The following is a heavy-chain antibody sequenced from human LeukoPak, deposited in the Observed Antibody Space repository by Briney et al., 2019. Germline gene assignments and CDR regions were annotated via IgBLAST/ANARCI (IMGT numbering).Heavy chain of an antibody. CDR3: ARGPRFDP. Sequence: GASVKVSCKASGYTFTINEFNWVRQAPGQGLEWLGYISPDTGNTGYAQKFQGRVTMTRDTSISTTYMELSSLTSEDTAVYYRARGPRFDPWGQGTLVTVSS. J-gene: IGHJ5*02. V-gene: IGHV1-8*01. CDR2: ISPDTGNT. CDR1: GYTFTINE.